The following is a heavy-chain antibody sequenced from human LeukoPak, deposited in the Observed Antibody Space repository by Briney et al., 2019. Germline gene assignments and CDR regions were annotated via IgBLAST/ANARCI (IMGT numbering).Heavy chain of an antibody. V-gene: IGHV4-38-2*01. CDR3: ARVSYSGSYYGLYP. CDR2: IYHSGST. J-gene: IGHJ5*02. Sequence: SETLSLTCDVSGGSINNYYWSWIRQPPGKGLEWIGSIYHSGSTYYNPSLKSRVTISVDTSKNQFSLKLSSVTAADTAVYYCARVSYSGSYYGLYPWGQGTLVTVSS. D-gene: IGHD1-26*01. CDR1: GGSINNYY.